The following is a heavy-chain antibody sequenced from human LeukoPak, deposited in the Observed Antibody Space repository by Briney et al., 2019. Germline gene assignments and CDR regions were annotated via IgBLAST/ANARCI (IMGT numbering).Heavy chain of an antibody. CDR1: GLTFSSHW. CDR3: AKQLGYCSDGSCYFPY. D-gene: IGHD2-15*01. V-gene: IGHV3-23*01. CDR2: ISNNGGYT. Sequence: GGSLRLSCAASGLTFSSHWMHWVRQAPGKGLVWVSAISNNGGYTYYADSVQGRFTISRDNSKSTLCLQMNSLRAEDTAVYYCAKQLGYCSDGSCYFPYWGQGTLVTVSS. J-gene: IGHJ4*02.